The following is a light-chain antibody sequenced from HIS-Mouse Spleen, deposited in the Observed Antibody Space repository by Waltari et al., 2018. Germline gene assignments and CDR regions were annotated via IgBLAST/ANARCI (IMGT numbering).Light chain of an antibody. Sequence: SYELTQPPSVSVSPGQTARIPCSGDALPTKYAYWYQKKAGQAPVLVIYEDSKRPSGIPERFSGSSSGTMATLTISGAQVEDEADYYCYSTDSSGNHRVFGGGTKLTVL. CDR1: ALPTKY. V-gene: IGLV3-10*01. CDR3: YSTDSSGNHRV. J-gene: IGLJ2*01. CDR2: EDS.